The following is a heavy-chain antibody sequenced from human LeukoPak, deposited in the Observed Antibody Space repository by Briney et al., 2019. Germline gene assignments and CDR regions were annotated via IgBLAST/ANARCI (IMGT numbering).Heavy chain of an antibody. CDR3: ARDRSRWAAAGNYYYYYMDV. CDR2: IYYSGST. J-gene: IGHJ6*03. CDR1: GGSISSYY. V-gene: IGHV4-59*01. Sequence: SETLSLTCTVSGGSISSYYWSWIRQPPGKGLEWIGYIYYSGSTNYNPSLKSRVTISVETSKNEFSLKLRSVTAADTAVYYCARDRSRWAAAGNYYYYYMDVWGKGTTVTVSS. D-gene: IGHD6-13*01.